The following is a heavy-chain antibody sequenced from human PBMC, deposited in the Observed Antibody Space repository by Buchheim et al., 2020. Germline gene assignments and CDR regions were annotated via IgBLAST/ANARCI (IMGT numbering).Heavy chain of an antibody. CDR1: GGSISSGDYY. Sequence: QVQLQESGPGLVKPSQTLSLTCTVSGGSISSGDYYWSWIRQPPGKGLEWIGYIYYSGSTYYNPSLKSRVTISVDTSQNQFSLKLSSVTAADTAVYYCARVTGEWLRLLYYYYGMDVWGQGTT. V-gene: IGHV4-30-4*01. CDR2: IYYSGST. D-gene: IGHD5-12*01. J-gene: IGHJ6*02. CDR3: ARVTGEWLRLLYYYYGMDV.